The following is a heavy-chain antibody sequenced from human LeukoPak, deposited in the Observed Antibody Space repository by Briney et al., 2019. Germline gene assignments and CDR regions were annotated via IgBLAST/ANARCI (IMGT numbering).Heavy chain of an antibody. V-gene: IGHV4-34*01. CDR2: INHSGST. D-gene: IGHD1-1*01. CDR3: RFQTSQNEGYYFDY. J-gene: IGHJ4*02. CDR1: GGSFSGYY. Sequence: SETLSLTCAVYGGSFSGYYWSWIRQPPGKGLEWIAEINHSGSTNYNPSLQSRVTISVDTSKKQFSLKLRSVTAADTAVYYCRFQTSQNEGYYFDYWGQGTLVTASS.